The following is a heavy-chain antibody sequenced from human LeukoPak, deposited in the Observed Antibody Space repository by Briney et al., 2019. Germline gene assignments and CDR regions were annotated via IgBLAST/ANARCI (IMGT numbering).Heavy chain of an antibody. V-gene: IGHV3-23*01. Sequence: PSGGSLRLSCAASGFTFSSYAMSWVRQAPGKGLEWVSVISGSGGSTYSADSVKGRFTISRDNSRNTLYLQMNTLRAEDTAIYYCARNRPSDSSGHNLVYFGNWGQGTLVTVPS. CDR2: ISGSGGST. CDR1: GFTFSSYA. CDR3: ARNRPSDSSGHNLVYFGN. D-gene: IGHD3-22*01. J-gene: IGHJ4*02.